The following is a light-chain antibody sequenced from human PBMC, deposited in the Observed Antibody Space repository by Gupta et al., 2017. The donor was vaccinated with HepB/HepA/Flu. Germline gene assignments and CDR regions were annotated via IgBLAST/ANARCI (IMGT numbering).Light chain of an antibody. J-gene: IGKJ2*01. CDR3: QQYYGSPFT. V-gene: IGKV4-1*01. CDR2: WAS. Sequence: DTVMTQSPASMTVSLGERDTINCKSSQSVLNKSNSKNYLAWYQQKAGQPPTLLIYWASTRESGVPERFSGCGSGSDFTLTISSLQADDVSVYYCQQYYGSPFTFGQGTKLEL. CDR1: QSVLNKSNSKNY.